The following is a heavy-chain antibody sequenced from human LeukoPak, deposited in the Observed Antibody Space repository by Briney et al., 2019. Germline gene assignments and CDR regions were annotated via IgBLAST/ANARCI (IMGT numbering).Heavy chain of an antibody. CDR1: GGSISGDH. V-gene: IGHV4-59*01. CDR3: ARDQIVVAGNWFDP. CDR2: IYYSGNT. J-gene: IGHJ5*02. Sequence: PSETLSLTCTVSGGSISGDHWNWIRQPPGKGLEWIGYIYYSGNTNYNPSLKSRVTISIDTSKNQFSLKLRSVTAADTAVYYCARDQIVVAGNWFDPWGQGTLVTVSS. D-gene: IGHD6-13*01.